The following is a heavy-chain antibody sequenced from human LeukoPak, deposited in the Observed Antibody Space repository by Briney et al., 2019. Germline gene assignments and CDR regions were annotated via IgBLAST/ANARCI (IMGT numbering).Heavy chain of an antibody. V-gene: IGHV3-21*01. CDR2: FSSSGSYI. D-gene: IGHD3-9*01. CDR3: ASYILTGYYNGHDAFDI. CDR1: GFTFSSYS. Sequence: GGSLRLSCAASGFTFSSYSMNWVRQAPGKGLEWVSSFSSSGSYIYYADSVKGRFTISRDNAKNSLYLQMNSLRAEDTAVYYCASYILTGYYNGHDAFDIWGQGTMVIVSS. J-gene: IGHJ3*02.